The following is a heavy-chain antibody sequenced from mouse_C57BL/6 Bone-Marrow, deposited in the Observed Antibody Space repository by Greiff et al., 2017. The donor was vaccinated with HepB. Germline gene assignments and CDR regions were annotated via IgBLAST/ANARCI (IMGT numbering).Heavy chain of an antibody. J-gene: IGHJ4*01. CDR2: IDPSDSYT. D-gene: IGHD3-2*02. Sequence: QVQLQQPGAELVKPGASVKLSCKASGYTFTSYWMHWVKQRPGRGLEWIGRIDPSDSYTNYNQKFKGKSTLTVDKSSSTAYMQLSSLTSEDSAVYYCARSGDAMDYWGQGTSVTVSS. CDR3: ARSGDAMDY. CDR1: GYTFTSYW. V-gene: IGHV1-69*01.